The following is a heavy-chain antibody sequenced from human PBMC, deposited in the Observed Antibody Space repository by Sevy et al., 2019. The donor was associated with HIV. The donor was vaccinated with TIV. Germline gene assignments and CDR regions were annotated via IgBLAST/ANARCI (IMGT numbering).Heavy chain of an antibody. D-gene: IGHD3-9*01. CDR1: GFTFNTHA. CDR2: ISGPGSST. V-gene: IGHV3-23*01. J-gene: IGHJ6*02. CDR3: ARDYLQRYYDILTGSLEYYYGMDV. Sequence: GGSLRLSCAASGFTFNTHAMNWVRQAPGKGLEWVSVISGPGSSTYYVDSVKGRFTISRDNSKNILYLQMNSLRADDTAVYYCARDYLQRYYDILTGSLEYYYGMDVWGQGTTVTVSS.